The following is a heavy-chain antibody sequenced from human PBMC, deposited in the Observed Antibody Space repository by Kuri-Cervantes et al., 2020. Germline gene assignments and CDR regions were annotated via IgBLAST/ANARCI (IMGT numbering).Heavy chain of an antibody. Sequence: ASVKVSCKASGYTFTGYYMHWVRQAPGQGLEWMGWINPNSGGTNYAQKFQGWVTMTRDTSISTVYMELSSLRSEDTAVYYCASPNPLFSYNNHSKILYYYYMDVWGKGTTVTVSS. CDR3: ASPNPLFSYNNHSKILYYYYMDV. D-gene: IGHD3-10*01. CDR2: INPNSGGT. V-gene: IGHV1-2*04. J-gene: IGHJ6*03. CDR1: GYTFTGYY.